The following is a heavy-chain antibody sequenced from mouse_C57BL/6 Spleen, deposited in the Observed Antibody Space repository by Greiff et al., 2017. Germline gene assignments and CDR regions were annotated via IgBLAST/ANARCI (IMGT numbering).Heavy chain of an antibody. CDR3: ARGTAQGTFAY. V-gene: IGHV3-1*01. J-gene: IGHJ3*01. Sequence: EVQLQQSGPGMVKPSQSLSLTCTVTGYSITSGYDWHWIRHFPGNKLEWMGYISYSGSTNYNTSLKSRISITHDTSKNHFFLKLDSVTTEDTATYYCARGTAQGTFAYWGQGTMVTVSA. CDR2: ISYSGST. CDR1: GYSITSGYD. D-gene: IGHD3-2*02.